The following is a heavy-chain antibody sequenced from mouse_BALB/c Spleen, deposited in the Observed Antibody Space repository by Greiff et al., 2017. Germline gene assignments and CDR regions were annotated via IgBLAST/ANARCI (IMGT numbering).Heavy chain of an antibody. CDR1: GFTFSSYA. Sequence: EVMLVESGGGLVKPGGSLKLSCAASGFTFSSYAMSWVRQTPEKRLEWVASISSGGSTYYPDSVKGRFTISRDNARNILYLQMISLRSEDTAMYYCARAGYDGYPFDYWGQGTLVTVSA. V-gene: IGHV5-6-5*01. J-gene: IGHJ3*01. CDR3: ARAGYDGYPFDY. CDR2: ISSGGST. D-gene: IGHD2-3*01.